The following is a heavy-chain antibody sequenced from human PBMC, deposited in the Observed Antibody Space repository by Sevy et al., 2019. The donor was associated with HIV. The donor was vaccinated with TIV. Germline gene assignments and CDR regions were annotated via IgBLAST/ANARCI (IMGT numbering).Heavy chain of an antibody. Sequence: GGSLRLSCAASGFTFSNAWMSWVRQAPGKGLEWVGRIKGKIYDGTIDYAAPVKGRFSISRDDSKNTLYLQMNSMKTEDTAVYYCTTASWSQEDYYNYWGQGTLVTVSS. CDR3: TTASWSQEDYYNY. V-gene: IGHV3-15*01. CDR2: IKGKIYDGTI. J-gene: IGHJ4*02. D-gene: IGHD6-13*01. CDR1: GFTFSNAW.